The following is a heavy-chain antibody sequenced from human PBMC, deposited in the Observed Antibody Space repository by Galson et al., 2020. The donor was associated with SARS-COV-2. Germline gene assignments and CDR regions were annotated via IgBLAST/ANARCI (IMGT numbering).Heavy chain of an antibody. CDR2: IYSGGST. CDR1: GFTVSSNY. CDR3: ARDLEVAGGMDV. Sequence: GGSLRLSCAASGFTVSSNYMSWVRQAPGTGLEWVSVIYSGGSTYYADSVKGRFTISRDNSKNTLYLQMNSLRAEDTAVYYCARDLEVAGGMDVWGQGTTVTVSS. V-gene: IGHV3-53*01. D-gene: IGHD2-15*01. J-gene: IGHJ6*02.